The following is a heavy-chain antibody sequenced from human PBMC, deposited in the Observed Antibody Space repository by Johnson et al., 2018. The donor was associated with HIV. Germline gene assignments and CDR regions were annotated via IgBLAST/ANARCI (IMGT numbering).Heavy chain of an antibody. Sequence: QVQLVESGGGVVQPGRSLRLSCAASGFTFSSYGMHWVRQAPGKGLEWVAVISYDGSNKYYADSVKGRFTISRDNSKNTLYLQMNRLRAEDTAVYYCAKSGGYPNAFDSWSRGTMVTVCS. D-gene: IGHD6-13*01. CDR3: AKSGGYPNAFDS. V-gene: IGHV3-30*18. J-gene: IGHJ3*02. CDR2: ISYDGSNK. CDR1: GFTFSSYG.